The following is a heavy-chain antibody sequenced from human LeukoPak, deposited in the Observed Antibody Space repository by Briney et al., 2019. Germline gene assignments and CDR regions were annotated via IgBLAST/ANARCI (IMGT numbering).Heavy chain of an antibody. CDR2: IKSKPDGGTT. Sequence: GGSLRLSCAASGFTFSNAWMSWVRQAPGKGLEWVGRIKSKPDGGTTDYAAPVKGRFTISRDDSKNTLCLQMNSLKTEDTAVYYCTTVGSYRSAEYFQHWGQGTLVTVSS. V-gene: IGHV3-15*01. J-gene: IGHJ1*01. D-gene: IGHD1-26*01. CDR3: TTVGSYRSAEYFQH. CDR1: GFTFSNAW.